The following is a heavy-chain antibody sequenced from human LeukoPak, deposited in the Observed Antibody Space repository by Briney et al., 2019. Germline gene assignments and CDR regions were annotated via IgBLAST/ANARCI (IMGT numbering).Heavy chain of an antibody. J-gene: IGHJ4*02. V-gene: IGHV4-34*01. D-gene: IGHD4-17*01. Sequence: KPSETLSLTCAVYGGSFSGCYWSWIRQPPGKGLEWIGEINHSGSTNYNPSLKSRVTISVDTSKNQFSLKLSSVTAADTAVYYCASLTTVTTFGYWGQGTLVTVSS. CDR3: ASLTTVTTFGY. CDR1: GGSFSGCY. CDR2: INHSGST.